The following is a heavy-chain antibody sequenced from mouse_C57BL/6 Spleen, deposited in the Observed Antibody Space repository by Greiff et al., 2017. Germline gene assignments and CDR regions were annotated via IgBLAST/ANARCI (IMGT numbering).Heavy chain of an antibody. D-gene: IGHD2-5*01. CDR2: IHPNSGST. V-gene: IGHV1-64*01. CDR3: ARVSHYSKDYAMDY. CDR1: GYTFTSYW. J-gene: IGHJ4*01. Sequence: QVQLQQPGAELVKPGASVKLSCKASGYTFTSYWMHWVKQRPGQGLEWIGMIHPNSGSTNYNEKFKSKATLTVDKSSSTAYMQLSSLTSEDSAVYYCARVSHYSKDYAMDYWGQGTSVTVSS.